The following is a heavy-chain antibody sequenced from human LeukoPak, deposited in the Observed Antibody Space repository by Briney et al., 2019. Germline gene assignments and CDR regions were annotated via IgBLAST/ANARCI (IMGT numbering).Heavy chain of an antibody. CDR1: GFTFSSYG. CDR2: ISYDGSNK. Sequence: GGSLRLSCAASGFTFSSYGMHWVRQAPGKGLEWVAVISYDGSNKYYADSVKGRFTISRDNSKNTLYLQMNSLRAEDTAVYYCAKDLRGYSYGYPSNYYYYGMDVWGQGTTVCVSS. J-gene: IGHJ6*02. CDR3: AKDLRGYSYGYPSNYYYYGMDV. V-gene: IGHV3-30*18. D-gene: IGHD5-18*01.